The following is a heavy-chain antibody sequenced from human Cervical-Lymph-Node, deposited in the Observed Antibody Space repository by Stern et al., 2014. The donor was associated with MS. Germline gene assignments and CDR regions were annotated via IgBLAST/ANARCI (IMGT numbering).Heavy chain of an antibody. Sequence: VQLVESGAEVKKPGSSVKVSCKASGGISWVRQAPGQGLEWMGGVIPFGGTSNYAQKFQRRVTITAGTATNTAYLALNSLRADDTAVYYCARGGGDNWFDPWGQGTLVTVSS. D-gene: IGHD3-16*01. CDR1: GG. J-gene: IGHJ5*02. CDR3: ARGGGDNWFDP. CDR2: VIPFGGTS. V-gene: IGHV1-69*06.